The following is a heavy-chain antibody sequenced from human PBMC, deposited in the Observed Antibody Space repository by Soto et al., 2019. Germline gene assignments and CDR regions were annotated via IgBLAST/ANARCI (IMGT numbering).Heavy chain of an antibody. CDR2: ISGSGGST. D-gene: IGHD3-22*01. CDR3: AKDPLYYYDSSGSSFDY. V-gene: IGHV3-23*01. CDR1: GFTFSSYA. J-gene: IGHJ4*02. Sequence: GGSLRLSCAASGFTFSSYAMSWVRQAPGKGLEWVSAISGSGGSTYYADSVKGRFTISRDNSKNTLYLQMNSLRAEDTAVYYCAKDPLYYYDSSGSSFDYWGQGTLVTVSS.